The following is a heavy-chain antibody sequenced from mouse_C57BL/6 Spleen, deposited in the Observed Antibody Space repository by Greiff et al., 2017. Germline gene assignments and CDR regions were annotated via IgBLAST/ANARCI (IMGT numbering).Heavy chain of an antibody. CDR2: ISYDGSN. V-gene: IGHV3-6*01. Sequence: ESGPGLVKPSQSLSLPCSVTGYSITSGYYWNWIRQFPGNKLEWMGYISYDGSNNYNPSLKNRISITRDTSKNQFFLKLNSVTTEDTATYYCAREGGYYFDYWGQGTTLTVSS. CDR3: AREGGYYFDY. CDR1: GYSITSGYY. D-gene: IGHD1-1*02. J-gene: IGHJ2*01.